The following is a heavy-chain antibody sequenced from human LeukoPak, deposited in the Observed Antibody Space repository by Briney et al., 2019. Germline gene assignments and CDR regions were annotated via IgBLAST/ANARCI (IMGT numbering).Heavy chain of an antibody. CDR3: ARGNARAFDI. CDR2: INSDGSGI. CDR1: GFTLSSYW. J-gene: IGHJ3*02. V-gene: IGHV3-74*01. Sequence: GSLRLSCAVSGFTLSSYWMHWVRQLPGKGLVWVSRINSDGSGISYAGSVKGRFTISRDNAKNTLYLQMNSLRAEDTAVYYCARGNARAFDIWGQGTMVTVPS.